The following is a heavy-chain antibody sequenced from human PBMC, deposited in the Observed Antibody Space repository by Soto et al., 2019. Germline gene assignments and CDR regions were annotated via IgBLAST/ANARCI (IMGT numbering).Heavy chain of an antibody. CDR2: ISSSSSYT. J-gene: IGHJ4*02. CDR3: ARHMGIVGVYYFDY. CDR1: GFTFSDYY. D-gene: IGHD1-26*01. Sequence: XVSLRLSCAASGFTFSDYYMSWIRQAPGKGLEWVSYISSSSSYTNYADSVKGRFTISRDNAKNSLYLQMNSLRAEDTAVYYCARHMGIVGVYYFDYWGQGTLVTVSS. V-gene: IGHV3-11*06.